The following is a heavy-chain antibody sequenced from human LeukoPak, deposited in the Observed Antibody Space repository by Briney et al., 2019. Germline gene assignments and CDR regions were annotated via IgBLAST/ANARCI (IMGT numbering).Heavy chain of an antibody. Sequence: ASVKVSCKASGGTFSSYAISWVRQAPGQGLEWMGRIIPILGIANYAQKFQGRVTITADKSTSTAYMELSSLRSEDTAVYYCARDPDYYYDSSGYPTLLDYWGQGTLVTVSS. J-gene: IGHJ4*02. D-gene: IGHD3-22*01. V-gene: IGHV1-69*04. CDR2: IIPILGIA. CDR3: ARDPDYYYDSSGYPTLLDY. CDR1: GGTFSSYA.